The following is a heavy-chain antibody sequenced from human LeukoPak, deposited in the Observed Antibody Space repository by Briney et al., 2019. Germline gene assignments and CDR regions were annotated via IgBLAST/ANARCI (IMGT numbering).Heavy chain of an antibody. CDR2: INPNSGGT. J-gene: IGHJ6*03. CDR3: ARGGSAPHYYYYYMDV. CDR1: GYTFTGYY. V-gene: IGHV1-2*02. D-gene: IGHD2-15*01. Sequence: ASVNVSCKASGYTFTGYYMHWVRQAPGQGLEWMGWINPNSGGTNYAQKFQGRVTMTRDASISTAYMELSRLRSDDTAVYYCARGGSAPHYYYYYMDVWGKGTTVTVSS.